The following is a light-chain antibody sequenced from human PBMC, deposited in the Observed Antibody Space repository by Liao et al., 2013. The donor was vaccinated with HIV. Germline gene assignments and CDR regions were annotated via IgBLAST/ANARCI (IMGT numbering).Light chain of an antibody. CDR3: QAWDKNTAA. CDR1: RLGSKY. Sequence: SYDLTQTPSMSVSPGQTAYIACSGDRLGSKYVYWFQQKSGQSPVLVIYQDTKRPSGIPERFSGSTSGNRATLKITGAQDVDEADYYCQAWDKNTAAFGGGTKLTVL. V-gene: IGLV3-1*01. CDR2: QDT. J-gene: IGLJ3*02.